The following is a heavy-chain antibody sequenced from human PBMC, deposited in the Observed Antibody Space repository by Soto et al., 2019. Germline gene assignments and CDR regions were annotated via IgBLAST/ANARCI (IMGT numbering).Heavy chain of an antibody. Sequence: LRLSCAASGFTFSSYSMNWVRQAPGKGLEWVSSISSSSSYIYYADSVKGRFTISRDNAKNSLYLQMNSLRAEDTAVYYCARPEDYYDSSGYSKYWGQGTLVTVSS. D-gene: IGHD3-22*01. V-gene: IGHV3-21*01. CDR3: ARPEDYYDSSGYSKY. CDR1: GFTFSSYS. J-gene: IGHJ4*02. CDR2: ISSSSSYI.